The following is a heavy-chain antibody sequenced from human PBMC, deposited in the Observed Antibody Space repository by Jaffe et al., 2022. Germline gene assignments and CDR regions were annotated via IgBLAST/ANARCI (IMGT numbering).Heavy chain of an antibody. CDR2: IYGNDDK. J-gene: IGHJ4*02. CDR3: AHTVYYNFWSGSYMSVCYFDF. CDR1: GFSLTSSREG. Sequence: QITLKESGPTLVEPTQTLTLTCTFSGFSLTSSREGVGWIRQPPGKALEWLAVIYGNDDKRYSPSLKSRLTITKDTSKNQVVLTMTNMDPIDTATYYCAHTVYYNFWSGSYMSVCYFDFWGQGTLVTVSS. D-gene: IGHD3-3*01. V-gene: IGHV2-5*01.